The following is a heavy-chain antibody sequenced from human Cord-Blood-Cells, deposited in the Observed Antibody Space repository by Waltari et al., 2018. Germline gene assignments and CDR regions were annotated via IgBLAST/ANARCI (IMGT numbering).Heavy chain of an antibody. J-gene: IGHJ5*02. CDR1: GGTFSSSA. D-gene: IGHD6-13*01. Sequence: QVQLVQSGAEVKKPGSSVKVSCKASGGTFSSSAISLVRQAPGQGLEWMGGIIPSFGTANYAQKFQGSVTITADKSTSKAYMELRSLRSEDTAVYYCARDGSSSWFNWFDPWGQGTLVTVSS. V-gene: IGHV1-69*06. CDR3: ARDGSSSWFNWFDP. CDR2: IIPSFGTA.